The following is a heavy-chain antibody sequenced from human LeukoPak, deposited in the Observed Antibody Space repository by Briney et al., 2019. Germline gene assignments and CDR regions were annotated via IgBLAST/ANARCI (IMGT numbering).Heavy chain of an antibody. CDR3: ARVQITMVRGVIISLLDY. D-gene: IGHD3-10*01. Sequence: SETLSLTCTVSGGSISSYYWSWIRQPPGKGLEWIGYIYYSGSTNYNPSLKSRVTISVDTSKNQFSLKLSSVTAADTAVYYCARVQITMVRGVIISLLDYWGQGTLVTVSS. CDR2: IYYSGST. CDR1: GGSISSYY. J-gene: IGHJ4*02. V-gene: IGHV4-59*01.